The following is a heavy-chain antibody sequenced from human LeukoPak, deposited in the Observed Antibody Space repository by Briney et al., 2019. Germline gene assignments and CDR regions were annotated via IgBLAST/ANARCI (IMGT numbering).Heavy chain of an antibody. Sequence: PGGSPRLSCAASGFTFSSYWMSWVRQAPGKGLEWVANIKQDGSEKYYVDSVKGRFTISRDNAKNSLYLQMNSLRAEDTAVYYCARVTGVPAAIRGGFDYWGQGTLVTVSS. CDR3: ARVTGVPAAIRGGFDY. V-gene: IGHV3-7*01. J-gene: IGHJ4*02. CDR2: IKQDGSEK. D-gene: IGHD2-2*02. CDR1: GFTFSSYW.